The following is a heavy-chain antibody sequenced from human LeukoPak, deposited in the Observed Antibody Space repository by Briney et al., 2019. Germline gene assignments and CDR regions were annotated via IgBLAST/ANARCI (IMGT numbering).Heavy chain of an antibody. CDR2: ISSSSSYI. CDR1: GFTFFSYT. J-gene: IGHJ4*02. D-gene: IGHD1-26*01. CDR3: ARDKIVGATYFDY. V-gene: IGHV3-21*01. Sequence: GGSLRLSCAASGFTFFSYTMNWVRQAPGKGLEWVSSISSSSSYIYYADSVKGRFTISRDNAKNSLYLQMNSLRAEDTAVYYCARDKIVGATYFDYWGQGTLVTVSS.